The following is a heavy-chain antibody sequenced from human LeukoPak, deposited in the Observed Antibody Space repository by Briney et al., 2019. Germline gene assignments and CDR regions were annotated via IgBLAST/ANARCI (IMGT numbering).Heavy chain of an antibody. J-gene: IGHJ4*02. V-gene: IGHV1-2*02. CDR3: ARDLDGRSYYFDY. CDR2: INPNSGGT. Sequence: ASVKVSCKASGGTFSSYAISWVRQAPGQGLEWMGWINPNSGGTNYAQKFQGRVTMTRDTSISTAYMELSRLRSDDTAVYYCARDLDGRSYYFDYWGQGTLVTVSS. D-gene: IGHD3/OR15-3a*01. CDR1: GGTFSSYA.